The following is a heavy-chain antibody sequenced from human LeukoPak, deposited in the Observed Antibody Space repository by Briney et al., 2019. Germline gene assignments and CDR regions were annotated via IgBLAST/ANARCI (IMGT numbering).Heavy chain of an antibody. J-gene: IGHJ3*02. V-gene: IGHV3-48*01. D-gene: IGHD5-18*01. CDR1: GFTFSSYS. CDR2: ISSSSSTI. CDR3: ARDSADTAMDDDAFDI. Sequence: GGSLRLSYAASGFTFSSYSMNWVRQAPGKGLEWVSYISSSSSTIYYADSVKGRFTISRDNAKNSLYLQMNSLRAEDTAVYYCARDSADTAMDDDAFDIWGQGTMVTVSS.